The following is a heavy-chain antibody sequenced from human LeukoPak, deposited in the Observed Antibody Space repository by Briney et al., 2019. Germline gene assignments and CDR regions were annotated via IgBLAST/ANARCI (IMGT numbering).Heavy chain of an antibody. CDR1: GYRFNTYW. Sequence: GESLKISCESSGYRFNTYWIGWVRQMPGKGLEWLAVIHPGGPDPPYAPSFQGQVTISSDQSINTPYLHCSSLKASDTAKYYCVRRGGGTSGTIFDYWGQGTLVTVSS. D-gene: IGHD1-1*01. CDR2: IHPGGPDP. J-gene: IGHJ4*02. V-gene: IGHV5-51*01. CDR3: VRRGGGTSGTIFDY.